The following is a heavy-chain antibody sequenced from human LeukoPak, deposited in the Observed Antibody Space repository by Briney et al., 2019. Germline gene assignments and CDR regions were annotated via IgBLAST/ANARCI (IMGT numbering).Heavy chain of an antibody. CDR1: GFTFRSYA. Sequence: PGGSLRLSCAASGFTFRSYAMQRVRQAPGKGLEWGSYITYNSGTIFYADSVKVRFNISRDKAKDSLYLQMSSLRDEDTAVYYCARDSGYSYADDYWGQGTLVTVSS. J-gene: IGHJ4*02. CDR3: ARDSGYSYADDY. D-gene: IGHD5-18*01. V-gene: IGHV3-48*02. CDR2: ITYNSGTI.